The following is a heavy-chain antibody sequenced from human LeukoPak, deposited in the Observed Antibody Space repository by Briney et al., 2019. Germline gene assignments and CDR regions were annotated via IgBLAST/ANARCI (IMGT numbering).Heavy chain of an antibody. CDR1: GGSISSSSYY. J-gene: IGHJ4*02. D-gene: IGHD5-24*01. V-gene: IGHV4-39*07. CDR3: ARGLVEMATITPDYFGY. Sequence: PSETLSLTCTVSGGSISSSSYYWGWIRQPPGKGLEWIGSIYYSGSTYYNPSLKSRVTISVDTSKNQFSLKLSSVTAADTAVYYCARGLVEMATITPDYFGYWGQGTLVTVSS. CDR2: IYYSGST.